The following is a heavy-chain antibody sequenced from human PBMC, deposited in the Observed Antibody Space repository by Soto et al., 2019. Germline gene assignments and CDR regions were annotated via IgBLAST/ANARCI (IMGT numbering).Heavy chain of an antibody. Sequence: GGSLRLSCAASGFTFSSYAMHWVRQAPGKGLEWVAVISYDGSNKYYADSVKGRFTISRDNSKNTLYLQMNSLRAEDTAVYYCARDGGGYCSSTTCSYYYYGMDVWGQGTTVTVSS. J-gene: IGHJ6*02. CDR2: ISYDGSNK. CDR1: GFTFSSYA. V-gene: IGHV3-30-3*01. CDR3: ARDGGGYCSSTTCSYYYYGMDV. D-gene: IGHD2-2*01.